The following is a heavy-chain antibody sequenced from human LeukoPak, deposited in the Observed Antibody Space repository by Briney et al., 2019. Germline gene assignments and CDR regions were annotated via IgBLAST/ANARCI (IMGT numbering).Heavy chain of an antibody. J-gene: IGHJ4*02. CDR2: IASDGSST. D-gene: IGHD4-23*01. CDR1: GFTFSSYW. V-gene: IGHV3-74*01. CDR3: ARGRPHGNEH. Sequence: PSGGSLRLSCAASGFTFSSYWMNWVRQAPGKGLVWVSRIASDGSSTTYADSVKGRFSISRDNAKNTLYLQMNSLRVEDTAVYYCARGRPHGNEHWGQGTLVTVSS.